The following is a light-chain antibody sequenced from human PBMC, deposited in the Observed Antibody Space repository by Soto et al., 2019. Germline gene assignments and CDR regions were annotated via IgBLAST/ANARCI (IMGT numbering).Light chain of an antibody. CDR2: ATS. V-gene: IGKV1-27*01. CDR3: QNYNSAPLA. J-gene: IGKJ4*01. Sequence: DIQMTQSPSSLSASVGDRVTITCRASQDISNSLAWYQQKPGKVPKVLIYATSILLSGVPARFSGIGSGTDFTLTISSLQPEDVATYYCQNYNSAPLAFGGGTKVQI. CDR1: QDISNS.